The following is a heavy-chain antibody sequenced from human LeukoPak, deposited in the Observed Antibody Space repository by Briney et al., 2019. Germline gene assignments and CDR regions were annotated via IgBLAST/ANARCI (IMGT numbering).Heavy chain of an antibody. D-gene: IGHD3-9*01. CDR1: GFPFCDHA. J-gene: IGHJ4*02. Sequence: GGSLRLSCAASGFPFCDHAMHWVRQAPGKGLEWVSSISSSSSYIYYADSVKGRFTISRDNAKNSLYLQMNSLRAEDTAVYYCARDFDHINYYDILTGYYNREVDYSDYWGQGTLVTVSS. CDR2: ISSSSSYI. CDR3: ARDFDHINYYDILTGYYNREVDYSDY. V-gene: IGHV3-21*01.